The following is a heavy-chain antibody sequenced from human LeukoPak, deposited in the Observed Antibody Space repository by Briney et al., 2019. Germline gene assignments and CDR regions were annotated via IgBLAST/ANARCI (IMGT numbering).Heavy chain of an antibody. D-gene: IGHD5-18*01. J-gene: IGHJ5*02. CDR3: ARILQLWFRWFDP. Sequence: SETLSLTCTVSGGSISSSSYYWGWIRQPPGKGLEWIGSIYYSGSTYYNPSLKSRVTISVDTSKNQFSLKLSSVTAADTAVYYCARILQLWFRWFDPWGQGTLVTVSS. CDR1: GGSISSSSYY. V-gene: IGHV4-39*07. CDR2: IYYSGST.